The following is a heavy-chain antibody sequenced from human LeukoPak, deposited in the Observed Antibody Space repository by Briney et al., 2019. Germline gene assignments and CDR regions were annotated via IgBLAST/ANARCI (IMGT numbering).Heavy chain of an antibody. CDR2: ISSSGSTI. Sequence: GGSLRLSCAASGFTFSDYYMSWIRQAPGKGLEWVSYISSSGSTIYYADSVKGRFTISRDNAKNSLYLQMNSLRAEDTAVYYCATVLPTVTIYFDYWGQGTLVTVSS. CDR3: ATVLPTVTIYFDY. J-gene: IGHJ4*02. CDR1: GFTFSDYY. D-gene: IGHD4-11*01. V-gene: IGHV3-11*01.